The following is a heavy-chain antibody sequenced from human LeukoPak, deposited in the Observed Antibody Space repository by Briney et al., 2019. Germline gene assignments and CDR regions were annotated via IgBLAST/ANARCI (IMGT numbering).Heavy chain of an antibody. V-gene: IGHV4-38-2*02. CDR3: ASLGGVAAAGRRWFDP. CDR1: GYSISSGYY. J-gene: IGHJ5*02. Sequence: SETLSLTCTVSGYSISSGYYWGWIRQPPGKGLEWIGSVYHSGSTYYNPSLKSRVTISVDTSKNQFSLKLSSVTAADTAVYYCASLGGVAAAGRRWFDPWGQGTLVTVSS. CDR2: VYHSGST. D-gene: IGHD6-13*01.